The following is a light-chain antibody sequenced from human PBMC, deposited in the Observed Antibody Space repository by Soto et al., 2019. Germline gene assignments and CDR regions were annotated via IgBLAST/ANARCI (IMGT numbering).Light chain of an antibody. J-gene: IGKJ1*01. CDR3: QQYNSYWT. CDR1: QSISSW. Sequence: IRMTQSPSPLSASTGDRVTITCRASQSISSWLAWYQQKPGKAPKLLIYDASSLESGVPSRFSGSGSGTEFTLTISSLQPDDFATYYCQQYNSYWTFGQGTKVDIK. CDR2: DAS. V-gene: IGKV1-5*01.